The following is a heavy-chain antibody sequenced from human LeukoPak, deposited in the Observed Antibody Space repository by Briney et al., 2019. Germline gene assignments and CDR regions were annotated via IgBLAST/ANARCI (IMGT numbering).Heavy chain of an antibody. CDR2: ISSSSSYI. CDR3: ARDRYYYGSGSHFAPGGDY. CDR1: GFTFSSYS. V-gene: IGHV3-21*01. D-gene: IGHD3-10*01. J-gene: IGHJ4*02. Sequence: GGSLRLSCAASGFTFSSYSMNWVRQAPGKGLEWVSSISSSSSYIYYADSVKGRFTISRDNSKNTLYLQMNSLRAEDTAVYYCARDRYYYGSGSHFAPGGDYWGQGTLVTVSS.